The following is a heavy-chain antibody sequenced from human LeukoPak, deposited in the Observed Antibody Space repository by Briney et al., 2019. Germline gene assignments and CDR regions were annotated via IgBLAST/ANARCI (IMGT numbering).Heavy chain of an antibody. D-gene: IGHD3-22*01. V-gene: IGHV3-74*03. CDR1: GFTFSSSW. Sequence: GGSLRLSCAASGFTFSSSWMHWVRQGPGKGLEWVSRVNCDGSRTTYADSVKGRFTISRDNAKNTLYLQMNSLRAEDTAVYYCARVVDDYDSGGFSWFDYWGQGTLVTVSS. J-gene: IGHJ4*02. CDR2: VNCDGSRT. CDR3: ARVVDDYDSGGFSWFDY.